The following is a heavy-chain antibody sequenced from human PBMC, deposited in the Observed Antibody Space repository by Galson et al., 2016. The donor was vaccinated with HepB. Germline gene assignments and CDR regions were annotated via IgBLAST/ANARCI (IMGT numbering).Heavy chain of an antibody. D-gene: IGHD6-13*01. CDR1: GGTFTNYG. V-gene: IGHV1-69*13. CDR2: IIPIFGTP. CDR3: AGGDQSRHIAAPGLRIFDY. Sequence: SVKVSCKASGGTFTNYGFSWERQAPGQGLQWIGGIIPIFGTPTYAQNFQGRVTITADESTSTAYMELTSLRSEDTAVYFCAGGDQSRHIAAPGLRIFDYWGPGTMVTVSS. J-gene: IGHJ4*02.